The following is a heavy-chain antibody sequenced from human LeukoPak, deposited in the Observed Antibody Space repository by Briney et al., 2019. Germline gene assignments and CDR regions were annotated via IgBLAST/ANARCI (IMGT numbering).Heavy chain of an antibody. D-gene: IGHD4-11*01. CDR3: ARGRSSNYGPWRGGFGLDP. Sequence: PSETLSLTCAVYGGSFSDYYWSWIRQPPGKGLEWIGEINHSGSTNYNPSLKSRVTISVDTSKNQFSLKLSSVTAADTAVYYCARGRSSNYGPWRGGFGLDPWGQGTLVTVSS. CDR1: GGSFSDYY. CDR2: INHSGST. J-gene: IGHJ5*02. V-gene: IGHV4-34*01.